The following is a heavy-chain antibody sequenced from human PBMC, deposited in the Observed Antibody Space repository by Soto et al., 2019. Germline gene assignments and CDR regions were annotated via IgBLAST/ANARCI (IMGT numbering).Heavy chain of an antibody. CDR2: IYYSGST. J-gene: IGHJ4*02. CDR3: AREMVEMATLGYLDS. Sequence: QVQLQESGPGLVKPSETLSLTCTVPGGSISPYYWSWLRQPPGKGLEWIGYIYYSGSTYYNSSLKSRVTMSLDTSKNQFSLKLSSVTAADTAVYYCAREMVEMATLGYLDSWGQGTLVTVSS. CDR1: GGSISPYY. V-gene: IGHV4-59*01. D-gene: IGHD5-12*01.